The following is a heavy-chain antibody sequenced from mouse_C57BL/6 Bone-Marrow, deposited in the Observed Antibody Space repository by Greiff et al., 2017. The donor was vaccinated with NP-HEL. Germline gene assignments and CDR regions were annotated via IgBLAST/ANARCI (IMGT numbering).Heavy chain of an antibody. CDR1: GFTFSSYA. Sequence: EVQGVESGGGLVKPGGSLKLSCAASGFTFSSYAMSWVRQTPEKRLEWVATISDGGSYTYYPDNVKGRFTISRDNAKNNLYLQMSHLKSEDTAMYYCAREATMITTGGYFDYWGQGTTLTVSS. CDR2: ISDGGSYT. D-gene: IGHD2-4*01. J-gene: IGHJ2*01. V-gene: IGHV5-4*01. CDR3: AREATMITTGGYFDY.